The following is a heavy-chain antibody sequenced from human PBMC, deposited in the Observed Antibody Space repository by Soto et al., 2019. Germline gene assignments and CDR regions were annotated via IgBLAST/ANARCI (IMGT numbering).Heavy chain of an antibody. Sequence: TETLSLTCSVSGYSVSSSDYYWAWIRQPPGKGLEWIGSMLYSGLTYYNPSLKSRVTLSVDTSKNQFSVRLNSVTASDTAVYYCAPLSVSLSGPYGIHVWGQGTTVTVS. CDR3: APLSVSLSGPYGIHV. CDR1: GYSVSSSDYY. D-gene: IGHD2-15*01. J-gene: IGHJ6*02. CDR2: MLYSGLT. V-gene: IGHV4-39*01.